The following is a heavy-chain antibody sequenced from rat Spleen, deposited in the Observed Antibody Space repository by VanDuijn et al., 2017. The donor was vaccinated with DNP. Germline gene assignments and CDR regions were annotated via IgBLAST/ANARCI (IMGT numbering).Heavy chain of an antibody. CDR2: ISYDGSST. Sequence: EVQLVESGGGLVQPGNSLKLSCAASGFTFSDYYMAWVRQAPTKGLEWVATISYDGSSTYYRDSVKGRFTISRDNAKSTLYLQMDSLRSEDTATYYCATGHFDYWGQGVMVTVSS. CDR3: ATGHFDY. CDR1: GFTFSDYY. V-gene: IGHV5S10*01. J-gene: IGHJ2*01.